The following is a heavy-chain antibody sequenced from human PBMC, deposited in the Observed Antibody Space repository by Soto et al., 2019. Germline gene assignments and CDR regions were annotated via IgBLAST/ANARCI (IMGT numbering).Heavy chain of an antibody. Sequence: EVQLLESGGGLVQPGGSLRLSCAASGFTFSSYAMSWVRQAPGKGLEWVSAISGSGGSTYYADSVKGRFTISRDNSKNTLDLQINSLRAEDTAVYYCAKNGAAYGDYEHFDYWGQGTLVTVSS. D-gene: IGHD4-17*01. J-gene: IGHJ4*02. CDR3: AKNGAAYGDYEHFDY. V-gene: IGHV3-23*01. CDR1: GFTFSSYA. CDR2: ISGSGGST.